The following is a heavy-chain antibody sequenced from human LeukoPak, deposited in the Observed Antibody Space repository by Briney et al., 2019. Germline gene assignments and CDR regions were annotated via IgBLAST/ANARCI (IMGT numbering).Heavy chain of an antibody. CDR2: ISGNGRGDI. J-gene: IGHJ3*02. V-gene: IGHV3-23*01. CDR3: AKDGRQWKTYFYGSGSANAFDI. D-gene: IGHD3-10*01. CDR1: GFTFNNYA. Sequence: GGSLRLSCAASGFTFNNYAMSWVRQAPGKGLEWVSAISGNGRGDIYYTDSVKGRFTISRDNSKNTVYLQMDSLRAEDTAVYYCAKDGRQWKTYFYGSGSANAFDIWGQGTMVTVSS.